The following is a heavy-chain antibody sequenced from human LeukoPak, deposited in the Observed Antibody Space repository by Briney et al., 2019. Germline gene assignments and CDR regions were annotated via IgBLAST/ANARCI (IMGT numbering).Heavy chain of an antibody. J-gene: IGHJ5*02. CDR2: ISSSSSYI. D-gene: IGHD3-3*01. CDR1: GFTFSSYS. CDR3: ARDPRTIFGVVIISSWFDP. Sequence: TGGSLRLSCAASGFTFSSYSMNWVRQTPGKGLEWVSSISSSSSYIYYADSVKGRFTISRDNAKNSLYLQMNSLRAEDTAVYYCARDPRTIFGVVIISSWFDPRGQGTLVTVSS. V-gene: IGHV3-21*01.